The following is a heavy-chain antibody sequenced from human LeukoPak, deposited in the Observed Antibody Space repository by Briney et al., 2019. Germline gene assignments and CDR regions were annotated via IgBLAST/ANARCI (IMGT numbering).Heavy chain of an antibody. V-gene: IGHV3-53*01. CDR1: GFTVSSNY. J-gene: IGHJ4*02. CDR2: IYSGGST. CDR3: AKQYYYDSSGYSY. D-gene: IGHD3-22*01. Sequence: PGGSLRLSCAASGFTVSSNYMSWVRQAPGKGLEWVSVIYSGGSTYYADFVKGRFTTSRDNSKNTLYLQMNSLRAEDTAVYYCAKQYYYDSSGYSYWGQGTLVTVSS.